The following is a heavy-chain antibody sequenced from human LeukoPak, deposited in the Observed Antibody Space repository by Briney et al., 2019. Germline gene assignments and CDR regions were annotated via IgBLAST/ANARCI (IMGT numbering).Heavy chain of an antibody. D-gene: IGHD6-6*01. V-gene: IGHV1-18*01. CDR3: ARAAPYSSSSDFDY. Sequence: ASVKVSCKASGYTFTSYGISWVRQAPGQGLEWMGWISAYNGNTNYAQKLQGRATMTTDTSTSTAYMELRSLRSDDTAVHYCARAAPYSSSSDFDYWGQGTLVTVSS. CDR1: GYTFTSYG. CDR2: ISAYNGNT. J-gene: IGHJ4*02.